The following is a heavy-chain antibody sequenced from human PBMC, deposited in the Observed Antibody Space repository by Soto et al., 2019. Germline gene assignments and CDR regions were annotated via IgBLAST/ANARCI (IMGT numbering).Heavy chain of an antibody. CDR2: IYYSGST. CDR1: GGSISSSSYY. J-gene: IGHJ6*02. D-gene: IGHD3-10*02. Sequence: SETLSLTCTVSGGSISSSSYYWGWIRQPPGKGLEWIGSIYYSGSTYYNPSPKSRVTISVDTSKNQFSLKLSSVTAADTAVYYCARVGMFYGMDVWGQGTKVTVYS. CDR3: ARVGMFYGMDV. V-gene: IGHV4-39*01.